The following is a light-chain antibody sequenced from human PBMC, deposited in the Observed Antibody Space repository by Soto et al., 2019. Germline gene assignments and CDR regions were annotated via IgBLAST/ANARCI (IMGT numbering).Light chain of an antibody. V-gene: IGKV3-20*01. CDR3: QQYARSPWT. Sequence: EIVLTQSPGTLSLSPGERATLSCRASQSVSSNYLAWYQQKPGQAPRPLIYGASSRATVIPDRFSGSGAGTAFTLTISRLDSEDFAMNYCQQYARSPWTFGQGNKVAIK. CDR2: GAS. J-gene: IGKJ1*01. CDR1: QSVSSNY.